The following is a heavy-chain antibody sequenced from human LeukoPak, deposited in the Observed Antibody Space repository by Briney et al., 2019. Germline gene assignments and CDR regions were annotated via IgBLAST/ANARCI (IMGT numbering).Heavy chain of an antibody. Sequence: SETLSLTCTVSGGSISSYFWSWIRQPAGKGLEWIGRIYTSGITNYNPSLKSRVTMSVDTPKNQFSLKLSSVTAADTAVYYCARDLGPDCSSTRCYALDVWGQGTTVTVSS. CDR2: IYTSGIT. V-gene: IGHV4-4*07. D-gene: IGHD2-2*01. CDR1: GGSISSYF. CDR3: ARDLGPDCSSTRCYALDV. J-gene: IGHJ6*02.